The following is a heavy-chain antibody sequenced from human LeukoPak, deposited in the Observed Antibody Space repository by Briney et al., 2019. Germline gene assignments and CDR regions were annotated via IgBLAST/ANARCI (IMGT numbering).Heavy chain of an antibody. CDR1: GGSISSGDYY. CDR2: IYYSGST. J-gene: IGHJ4*02. CDR3: ARGALTYYYGSGSFDY. Sequence: PSETLSLTCTVSGGSISSGDYYWSWIRQPPGKGLEWFGYIYYSGSTYYNPSLKSRVTISVDTSKNQFSLKLSSVTAADTAVYYCARGALTYYYGSGSFDYWGQGTLVTVSS. D-gene: IGHD3-10*01. V-gene: IGHV4-30-4*01.